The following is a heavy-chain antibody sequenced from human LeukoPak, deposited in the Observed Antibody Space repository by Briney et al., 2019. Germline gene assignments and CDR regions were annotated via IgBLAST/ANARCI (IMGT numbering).Heavy chain of an antibody. Sequence: GGSLRLSCAASGFTVSSNYMNWVRQAPGKGLEWVSVIYTGVNTYYADSVTGRFTISRDNSKNTLYLQMNSLRAEDTAVYYCARDLRSSGYWGQGTLVTVSS. J-gene: IGHJ4*02. CDR3: ARDLRSSGY. CDR1: GFTVSSNY. CDR2: IYTGVNT. V-gene: IGHV3-66*01. D-gene: IGHD3-10*01.